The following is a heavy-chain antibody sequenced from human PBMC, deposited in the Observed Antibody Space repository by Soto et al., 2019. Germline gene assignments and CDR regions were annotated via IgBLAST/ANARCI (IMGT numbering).Heavy chain of an antibody. CDR3: ARGPQYQYYDILTGYGYFDY. V-gene: IGHV4-30-2*01. CDR2: IYHSGST. Sequence: SETLSLTCAVSGGSISSGGYSWSWIRQPPGKGLEWIGYIYHSGSTYYNPSLKSRVTISVDRSKNQFSLKLSSVTAADTAVYYCARGPQYQYYDILTGYGYFDYWGQGTLVTVSS. CDR1: GGSISSGGYS. J-gene: IGHJ4*02. D-gene: IGHD3-9*01.